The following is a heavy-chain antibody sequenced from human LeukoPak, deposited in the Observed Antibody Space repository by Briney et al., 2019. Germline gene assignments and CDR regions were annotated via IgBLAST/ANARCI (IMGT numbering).Heavy chain of an antibody. V-gene: IGHV1-69*13. CDR3: ARGLEFYGITYFDY. CDR1: GGTFSSYA. D-gene: IGHD1-1*01. Sequence: GASVKVSCKASGGTFSSYAISWVRQAPGQGLERMGGIIPIFGTANYAQKFQGRVTITADESTSTAYMELSSLRSEDTAVYYCARGLEFYGITYFDYWGQGTLVTVSS. CDR2: IIPIFGTA. J-gene: IGHJ4*02.